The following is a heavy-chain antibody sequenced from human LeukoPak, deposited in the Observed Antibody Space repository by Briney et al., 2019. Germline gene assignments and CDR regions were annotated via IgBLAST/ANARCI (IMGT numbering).Heavy chain of an antibody. V-gene: IGHV3-74*01. Sequence: GGSLRLSCAASGFTFSSYWMHWVRQVPGKGLVWVSFISSDGSSTTYADSVKGRFTISRDNAENTLYLQMNSLRAEDTAVYFCATPYCTIGKCFFDYWGQGTLVTVSS. CDR1: GFTFSSYW. CDR2: ISSDGSST. J-gene: IGHJ4*02. CDR3: ATPYCTIGKCFFDY. D-gene: IGHD2-8*01.